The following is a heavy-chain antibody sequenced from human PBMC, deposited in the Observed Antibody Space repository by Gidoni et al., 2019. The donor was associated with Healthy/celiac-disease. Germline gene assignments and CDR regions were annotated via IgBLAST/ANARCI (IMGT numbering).Heavy chain of an antibody. CDR1: GFTFSSYG. J-gene: IGHJ6*02. V-gene: IGHV3-33*01. CDR2: IWYDGSNK. D-gene: IGHD6-13*01. CDR3: ARESYSSSWSGDYYGMDV. Sequence: QVQLVESGGGVVQPGRSLRLSCAASGFTFSSYGMHWVRQAPGKGLEWVAVIWYDGSNKDYADSVKGRFTISRDNSKNTLYLQMNSLRAEDTAVYYCARESYSSSWSGDYYGMDVWGQGTTVTVSS.